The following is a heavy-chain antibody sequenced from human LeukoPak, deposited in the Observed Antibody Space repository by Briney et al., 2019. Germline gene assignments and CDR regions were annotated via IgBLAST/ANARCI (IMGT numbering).Heavy chain of an antibody. CDR2: MNPNSGNT. D-gene: IGHD3-3*01. CDR3: ARTKTTYYDFWSGYSYYYYMDV. J-gene: IGHJ6*03. V-gene: IGHV1-8*01. Sequence: ASVKVSCKASGYTFTSYDINWVRQATGQGLEWMGWMNPNSGNTGYAQKFQGRVTMTRNTSISTAYMELSSLRSEDTAVYYCARTKTTYYDFWSGYSYYYYMDVWGKGTTVTVSS. CDR1: GYTFTSYD.